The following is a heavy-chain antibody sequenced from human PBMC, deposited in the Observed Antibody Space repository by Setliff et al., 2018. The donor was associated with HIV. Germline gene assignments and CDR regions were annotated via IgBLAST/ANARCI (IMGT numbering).Heavy chain of an antibody. V-gene: IGHV3-74*03. D-gene: IGHD4-17*01. CDR3: ARADYGDFVEY. J-gene: IGHJ4*02. Sequence: PGGSLRLSCAASGFIFSSYWMYWVRQGPGKGLVWVSRINGDGSTTTYADSVKGRFTISRDNAKNTLYVQKNSLRAEDTAVYYCARADYGDFVEYWGRGTLVTVSS. CDR1: GFIFSSYW. CDR2: INGDGSTT.